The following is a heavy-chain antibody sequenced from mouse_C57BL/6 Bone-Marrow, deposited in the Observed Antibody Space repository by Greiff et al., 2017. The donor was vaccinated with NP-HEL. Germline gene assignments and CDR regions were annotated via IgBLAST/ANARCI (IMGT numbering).Heavy chain of an antibody. CDR3: ARRAPAQATWFAY. V-gene: IGHV1-64*01. J-gene: IGHJ3*01. Sequence: QVQLQQPGAELVKPGASVKLSCKASGYTFTSYWMHWVKQRPGQGLEWIGMIHPNSGSTNYNEKFKSKATLTVDKSSSTAYMQLSSLTSEDSAVYYCARRAPAQATWFAYWGQGTLVTVSA. D-gene: IGHD3-2*02. CDR2: IHPNSGST. CDR1: GYTFTSYW.